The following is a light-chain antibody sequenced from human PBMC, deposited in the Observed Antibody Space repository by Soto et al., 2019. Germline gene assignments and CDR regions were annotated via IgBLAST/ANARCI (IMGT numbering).Light chain of an antibody. CDR3: QQYHSGT. CDR1: QGIGTW. V-gene: IGKV1-5*01. J-gene: IGKJ2*01. CDR2: DAS. Sequence: DIQMTQSPSTLSASVGDRVTITCWASQGIGTWVAWYQQKPGKAPKVLIYDASSLESGVPSRFSGSGSGAEFSLTISSLQPDDFATYYCQQYHSGTFGQGTKLDIK.